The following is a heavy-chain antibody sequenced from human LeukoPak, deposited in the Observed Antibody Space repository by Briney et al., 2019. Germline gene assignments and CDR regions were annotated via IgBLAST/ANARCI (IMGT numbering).Heavy chain of an antibody. V-gene: IGHV3-23*01. J-gene: IGHJ5*02. CDR3: ASQPLPHNWFDP. CDR2: INDSGGNT. Sequence: GGSLRLSCAASGFTFSSYTMGWVRQAPGKGLEWVSEINDSGGNTYYARSVKGRFTISRDNSKNTVYLQMNSLRAEDTAVYYCASQPLPHNWFDPWGQGTLVTVSS. D-gene: IGHD1-14*01. CDR1: GFTFSSYT.